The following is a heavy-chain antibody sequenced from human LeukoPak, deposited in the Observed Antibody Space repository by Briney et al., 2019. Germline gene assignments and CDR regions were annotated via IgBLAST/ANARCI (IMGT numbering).Heavy chain of an antibody. CDR2: IYGAGDVI. CDR1: ADSGFTFSNYA. J-gene: IGHJ4*02. Sequence: GGSLRLSCAASADSGFTFSNYAMNWFRQAPGLGLEWVSSIYGAGDVIYYADPVKGRFTISRDNSKNMLYLHMTSLRAEDTAVYYCVRKTAHSSGWYLFWGQGTLVTVSS. V-gene: IGHV3-23*01. CDR3: VRKTAHSSGWYLF. D-gene: IGHD6-19*01.